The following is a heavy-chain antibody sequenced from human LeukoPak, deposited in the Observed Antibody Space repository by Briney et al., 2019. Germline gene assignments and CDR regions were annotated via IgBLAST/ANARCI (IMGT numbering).Heavy chain of an antibody. V-gene: IGHV4-61*01. CDR2: IYYSGST. CDR3: ARKKTDGSIAALDY. D-gene: IGHD6-6*01. CDR1: GYSISSGYY. J-gene: IGHJ4*02. Sequence: SETLSLTCTVSGYSISSGYYWGWIRQPPGKGLEWIGYIYYSGSTNYNPSLKSRVTISVDTSNNQFSLRLSSVTAADTAVYYCARKKTDGSIAALDYWGQGTLVTVSS.